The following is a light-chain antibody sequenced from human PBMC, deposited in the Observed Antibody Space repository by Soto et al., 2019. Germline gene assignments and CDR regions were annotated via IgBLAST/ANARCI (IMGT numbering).Light chain of an antibody. CDR1: QSVRSY. CDR2: GAS. Sequence: EIGLTQSPSNLSLYPGERATLSCRASQSVRSYLAWHQQKPGQAPRLLIYGASNRATGIPDRFSGSGSGTDFTLTISRLEPEDFAVYYCQQYGSSPRTFGQGTKVDI. CDR3: QQYGSSPRT. V-gene: IGKV3-20*01. J-gene: IGKJ1*01.